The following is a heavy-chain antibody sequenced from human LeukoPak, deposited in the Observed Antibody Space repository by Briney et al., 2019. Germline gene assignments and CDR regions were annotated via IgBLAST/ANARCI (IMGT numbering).Heavy chain of an antibody. V-gene: IGHV3-7*01. J-gene: IGHJ5*02. Sequence: GRSLRLSCAASGFTFSNYWMNWVREAPGKGLVWVANIKQDGSEKYHVDSVKGRFTISRDNAKNSLYLQMNSLRAEDTAVYYCARSLYFWSGSSSWGQGTLVTVSS. CDR2: IKQDGSEK. D-gene: IGHD3-3*01. CDR1: GFTFSNYW. CDR3: ARSLYFWSGSSS.